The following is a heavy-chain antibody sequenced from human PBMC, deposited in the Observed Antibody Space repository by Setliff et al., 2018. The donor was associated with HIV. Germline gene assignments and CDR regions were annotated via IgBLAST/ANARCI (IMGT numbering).Heavy chain of an antibody. CDR3: ARGLNYYGSGSYLPLGY. D-gene: IGHD3-10*01. Sequence: SETLSLTCTVSGGSISNSNYYWGWFRQPPGKGLEWIGEIDHSGSTKYHASLKSRVTISIDTSKNQISLKLSSVTAADTAVYYCARGLNYYGSGSYLPLGYWGQGTLVTVSS. J-gene: IGHJ4*02. CDR1: GGSISNSNYY. CDR2: IDHSGST. V-gene: IGHV4-39*07.